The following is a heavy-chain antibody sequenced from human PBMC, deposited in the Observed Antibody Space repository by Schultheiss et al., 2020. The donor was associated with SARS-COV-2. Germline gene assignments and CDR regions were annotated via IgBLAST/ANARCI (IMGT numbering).Heavy chain of an antibody. Sequence: SETLSLTCTVSGGSISSGGYYWSWIRQHPGKGLEWIGYIYYSGSTNYNPSLKSRVTISVDTSKNQFSLKLSSVTAADTAVYYCARDSHYYDSRGFGYWGQGTLVTVSS. D-gene: IGHD3-22*01. CDR1: GGSISSGGYY. CDR3: ARDSHYYDSRGFGY. V-gene: IGHV4-61*08. CDR2: IYYSGST. J-gene: IGHJ4*02.